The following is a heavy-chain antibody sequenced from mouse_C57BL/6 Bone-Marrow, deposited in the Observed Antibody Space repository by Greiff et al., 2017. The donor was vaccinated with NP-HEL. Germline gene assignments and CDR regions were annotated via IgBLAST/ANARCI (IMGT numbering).Heavy chain of an antibody. J-gene: IGHJ4*01. Sequence: EVMLVESEGGLVQPGSSMKLSCTASGFTFSDYSMAWVRQVPEKGLEWVANINHDGSSTYYLDSLKSRFIISTDNAKNILYLQLSSLTSEDTATYYCACEGGLGQRTYAMDYWGQGTSVTVSA. V-gene: IGHV5-16*01. CDR1: GFTFSDYS. CDR2: INHDGSST. D-gene: IGHD2-4*01. CDR3: ACEGGLGQRTYAMDY.